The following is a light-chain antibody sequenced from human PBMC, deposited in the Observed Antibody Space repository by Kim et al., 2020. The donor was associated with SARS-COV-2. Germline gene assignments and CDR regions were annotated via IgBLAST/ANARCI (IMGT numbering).Light chain of an antibody. CDR1: SSDIGGYNY. Sequence: GQSFTISCTGTSSDIGGYNYVAWYQQHPGKAPKVMIYEVNKRPSGVPDRFSGSKSGNTASLTVSGLQAEDEADYCCSSYAGRQNLVFGGGTQLTVL. V-gene: IGLV2-8*01. CDR3: SSYAGRQNLV. CDR2: EVN. J-gene: IGLJ2*01.